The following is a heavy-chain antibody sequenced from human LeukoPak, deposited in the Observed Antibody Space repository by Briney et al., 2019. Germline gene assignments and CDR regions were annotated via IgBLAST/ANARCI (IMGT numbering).Heavy chain of an antibody. CDR2: INADGSRT. CDR1: GFTFSSYW. J-gene: IGHJ4*02. D-gene: IGHD6-19*01. V-gene: IGHV3-74*01. CDR3: AKDRSDAAFDY. Sequence: GGSLRLSCAASGFTFSSYWMHWVRQAPGKGLVWVSRINADGSRTSYADSVKGRFTISRDDAKNTLYLQMNSLRAEDTAMYYCAKDRSDAAFDYWGQGTLVTVSS.